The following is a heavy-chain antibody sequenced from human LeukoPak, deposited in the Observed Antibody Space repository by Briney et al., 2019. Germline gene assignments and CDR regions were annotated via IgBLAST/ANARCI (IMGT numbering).Heavy chain of an antibody. D-gene: IGHD5-24*01. CDR2: IFYTGGT. Sequence: SETLSLTCTVSGGSISSSSYYWDWIRQPPGRGLEWIGYIFYTGGTNYNPSLESRVTISVDTSKNQFSLKLSSVTAADTAVYYCARGNTLRHGFNIWGQGTMVTVSS. J-gene: IGHJ3*02. CDR1: GGSISSSSYY. V-gene: IGHV4-61*05. CDR3: ARGNTLRHGFNI.